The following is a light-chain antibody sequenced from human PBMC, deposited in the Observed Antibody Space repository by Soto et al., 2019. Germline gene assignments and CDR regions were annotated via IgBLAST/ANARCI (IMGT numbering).Light chain of an antibody. CDR3: LQDYTYPRT. V-gene: IGKV1-6*01. J-gene: IGKJ4*01. CDR1: QGIRHD. Sequence: AIDMTHSPSSRSVSVGDRVTITCRASQGIRHDLGWYQPKPGKAPELLISAASILQSGVPSRFSGSGSGTDFTLTITSLHPEDVAIYYYLQDYTYPRTFGGGTKVEIK. CDR2: AAS.